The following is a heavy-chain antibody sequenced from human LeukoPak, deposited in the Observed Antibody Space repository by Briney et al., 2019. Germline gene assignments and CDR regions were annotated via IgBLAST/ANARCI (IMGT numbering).Heavy chain of an antibody. V-gene: IGHV3-21*01. CDR2: ISSSSYI. Sequence: GGSLRLSCAASGFTFSSYSMNWVRQAPGKGLEWVSSISSSSYIYYADSVKGRFTISRDNAKNSLYLQMNSLRAEDTAVYYCARSDYYDSSGYYDAPNWFDPWGQGTLVTVSS. D-gene: IGHD3-22*01. J-gene: IGHJ5*02. CDR1: GFTFSSYS. CDR3: ARSDYYDSSGYYDAPNWFDP.